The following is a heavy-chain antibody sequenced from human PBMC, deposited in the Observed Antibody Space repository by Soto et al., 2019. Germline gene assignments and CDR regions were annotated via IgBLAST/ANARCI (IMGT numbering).Heavy chain of an antibody. CDR3: AKDLLGGLEWHTRGVGADY. CDR2: ISGSGGST. V-gene: IGHV3-23*01. D-gene: IGHD3-3*01. J-gene: IGHJ4*02. CDR1: GFTFSSYA. Sequence: EVQLLESGGGLVQPGGSLRLSCAASGFTFSSYAMSWVRQAPGKGLEWVSAISGSGGSTYYADSVKGRFTISRDNSKNTLYLQMNSLRAEDTAVYYCAKDLLGGLEWHTRGVGADYWGQGTLVTVSS.